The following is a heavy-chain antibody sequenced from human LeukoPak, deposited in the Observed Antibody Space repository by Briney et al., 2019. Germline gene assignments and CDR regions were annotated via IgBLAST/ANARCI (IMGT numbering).Heavy chain of an antibody. J-gene: IGHJ4*02. D-gene: IGHD2-8*02. CDR2: IIGSGDST. Sequence: GGSLRLSCAASGFTFSSYVMSWVRQAPGKGLEWVSAIIGSGDSTYYAASVKGRFTISRDNSKNMLYLQMISLRAEDTAIYYCATYRQVLLPFESWGQGTLVTVSS. CDR1: GFTFSSYV. V-gene: IGHV3-23*01. CDR3: ATYRQVLLPFES.